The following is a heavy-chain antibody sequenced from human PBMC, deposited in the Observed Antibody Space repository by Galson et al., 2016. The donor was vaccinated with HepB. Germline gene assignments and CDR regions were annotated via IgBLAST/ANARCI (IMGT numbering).Heavy chain of an antibody. CDR3: ARGGPLYCRGGSCYSAYYGMDV. CDR2: IRSSSNDI. D-gene: IGHD2-15*01. Sequence: SLRLSCAASGFTFSSYNMNWVRQAPVKGLEWVSSIRSSSNDIYYADSVKGRFTISRDNAKNSLYLQMNSLRAEDTAVYYCARGGPLYCRGGSCYSAYYGMDVWGQGTTVTVSS. V-gene: IGHV3-21*06. CDR1: GFTFSSYN. J-gene: IGHJ6*02.